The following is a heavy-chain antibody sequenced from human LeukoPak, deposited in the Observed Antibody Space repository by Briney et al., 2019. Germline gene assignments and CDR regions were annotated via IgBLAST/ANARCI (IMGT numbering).Heavy chain of an antibody. CDR2: IKQDGSEK. V-gene: IGHV3-7*01. CDR3: ANAYYDFWSGYYGY. CDR1: GFTFSSYW. J-gene: IGHJ4*02. D-gene: IGHD3-3*01. Sequence: GGSLRLSCAASGFTFSSYWMSWVRQAPGKGLEWVANIKQDGSEKYYVDSVKGRFTISRDNAKNSLYLQMNSLRAEDTAVYYCANAYYDFWSGYYGYWGQGTLVTVSS.